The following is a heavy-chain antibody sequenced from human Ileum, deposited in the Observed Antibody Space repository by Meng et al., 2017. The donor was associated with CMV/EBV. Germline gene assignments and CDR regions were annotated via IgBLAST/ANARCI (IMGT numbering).Heavy chain of an antibody. Sequence: CTVPGGFITSRDYYENWIRHPPHAILECILYLYSHSPPSSPPSLPTRINISIDTSKKQFSLTLNSVTVADTAVYYCARGRAGLRFDSWGQGTLVTVSS. V-gene: IGHV4-30-4*01. CDR1: GGFITSRDYY. J-gene: IGHJ4*02. CDR2: LYSHSPP. CDR3: ARGRAGLRFDS.